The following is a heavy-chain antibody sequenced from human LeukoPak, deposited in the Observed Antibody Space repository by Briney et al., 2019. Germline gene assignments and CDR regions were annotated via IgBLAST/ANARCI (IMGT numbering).Heavy chain of an antibody. CDR2: ISSNGGST. CDR1: GFTFSSYA. Sequence: GGSLRLSCAASGFTFSSYAMHWVRQAPGKGLEYVSAISSNGGSTYYANSVKGRFTISRDNSKNTLYLQMNSLRAEDTAVYYCARDHRGSGSRYYYYYMDVWGKGTTVTISS. J-gene: IGHJ6*03. V-gene: IGHV3-64*01. D-gene: IGHD3-10*01. CDR3: ARDHRGSGSRYYYYYMDV.